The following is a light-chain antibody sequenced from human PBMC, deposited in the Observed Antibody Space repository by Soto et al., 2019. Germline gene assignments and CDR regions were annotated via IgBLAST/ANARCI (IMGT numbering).Light chain of an antibody. J-gene: IGKJ3*01. CDR3: QESHRDLLI. CDR2: AAS. V-gene: IGKV1-39*01. Sequence: DIQMTQCPSSLSASVGDRVTITCRASQSISTYLNWYQQKPGKAPKLLIYAASSLQSGVPSRFSGSGSGTDFTLTINSLQPEDFGTYYCQESHRDLLIFGPGTKVD. CDR1: QSISTY.